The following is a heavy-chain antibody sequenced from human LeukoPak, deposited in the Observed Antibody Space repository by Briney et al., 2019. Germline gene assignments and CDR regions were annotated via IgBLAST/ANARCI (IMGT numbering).Heavy chain of an antibody. CDR3: ARSYDSSGYYYFHFDY. Sequence: ASVKVSCKASGFSFTSYGITWVRQAPGQGLEWMGWINPNSGGTNYAQKFQGRVTMTRDTSISTAYMELSRLRSDDTAVYYCARSYDSSGYYYFHFDYWGQGTLVTVSS. CDR2: INPNSGGT. V-gene: IGHV1-2*02. J-gene: IGHJ4*02. D-gene: IGHD3-22*01. CDR1: GFSFTSYG.